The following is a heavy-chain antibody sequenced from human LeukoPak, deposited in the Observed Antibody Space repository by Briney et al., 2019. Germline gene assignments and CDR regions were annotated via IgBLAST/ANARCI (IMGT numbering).Heavy chain of an antibody. D-gene: IGHD2-2*01. V-gene: IGHV4-59*01. Sequence: PSETLSLNCTVSGGSISSYYWSWIRQPPGKGLEWIAYIHYNGNTSYNPSLKSRVTISLDTSQNQFSLTLSSVTAADTAVYYCARTSQADPLWGQGTLVTVSS. J-gene: IGHJ4*02. CDR3: ARTSQADPL. CDR1: GGSISSYY. CDR2: IHYNGNT.